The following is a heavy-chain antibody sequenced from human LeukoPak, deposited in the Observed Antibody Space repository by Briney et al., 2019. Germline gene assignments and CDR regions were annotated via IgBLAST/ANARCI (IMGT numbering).Heavy chain of an antibody. D-gene: IGHD3-22*01. CDR2: INPSSGST. CDR3: VYDSSGYPDY. J-gene: IGHJ4*02. CDR1: GYTFTSYY. Sequence: ASVKVSCKASGYTFTSYYMHWVRQAPGQGLEWMGIINPSSGSTSYAQKFQGRVTMTRDTSTSTVYMELSSLRSEDTAVYYCVYDSSGYPDYWGQGTLVTVSS. V-gene: IGHV1-46*01.